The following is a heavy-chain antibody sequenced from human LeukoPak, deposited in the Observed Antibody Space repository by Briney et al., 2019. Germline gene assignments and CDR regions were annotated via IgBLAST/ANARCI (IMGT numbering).Heavy chain of an antibody. V-gene: IGHV1-18*01. D-gene: IGHD4-17*01. CDR2: ISAYNGNT. Sequence: ASVKVSCKASGYTFISYGISWVRQAPGQGLEWMGWISAYNGNTNYAQKLQGRVTMTTDTSTSTAYMELRSLRSDDTAVYYCARSAHDYGDYVSRGAFDIWGQGTMVTVSS. CDR3: ARSAHDYGDYVSRGAFDI. CDR1: GYTFISYG. J-gene: IGHJ3*02.